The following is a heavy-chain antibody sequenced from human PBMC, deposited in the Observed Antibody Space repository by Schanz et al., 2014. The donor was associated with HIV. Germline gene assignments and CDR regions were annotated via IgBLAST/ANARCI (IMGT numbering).Heavy chain of an antibody. CDR3: ARVANWDYYGMDV. D-gene: IGHD3-16*01. V-gene: IGHV3-23*01. J-gene: IGHJ6*02. CDR2: ISGNGGST. Sequence: EVQLLESGGGLVQPGGSLRLSCAASTFTFNNYDMGWVRQAPGKGLEWVSGISGNGGSTYHADSVKGRFTISRDNSKNTLYXQMNSLRAEDTAVYYCARVANWDYYGMDVWGRGTTVTLS. CDR1: TFTFNNYD.